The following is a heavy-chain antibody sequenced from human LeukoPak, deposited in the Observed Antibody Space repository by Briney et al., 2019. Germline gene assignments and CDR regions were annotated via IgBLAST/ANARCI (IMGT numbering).Heavy chain of an antibody. CDR3: ARGLSDPEGWLQQGDSYFDY. J-gene: IGHJ4*02. V-gene: IGHV4-59*01. CDR1: GGSISSYY. D-gene: IGHD5-24*01. Sequence: SETLSLTCTVSGGSISSYYWSWIRQPPGKGLEWIGYIYYSGSTNYNPSLKSRVTISVDTSKNQFSLKLSSVTAADTAAYYCARGLSDPEGWLQQGDSYFDYWGQGTLVTVSS. CDR2: IYYSGST.